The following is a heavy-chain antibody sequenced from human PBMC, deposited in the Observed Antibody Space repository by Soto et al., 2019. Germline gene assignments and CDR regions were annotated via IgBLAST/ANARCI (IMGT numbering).Heavy chain of an antibody. D-gene: IGHD3-22*01. V-gene: IGHV4-34*01. CDR2: INHSGST. Sequence: KTSETLSLTCAVYGGSFSGYYWSWIRQSPGKGLEWIGEINHSGSTNQDPSLKSRVTISVDTSKNQFSLKVRSVTAADTVVYYCARGVTMRDAPDKDYFDSWGHGTLVTVSS. CDR3: ARGVTMRDAPDKDYFDS. J-gene: IGHJ4*01. CDR1: GGSFSGYY.